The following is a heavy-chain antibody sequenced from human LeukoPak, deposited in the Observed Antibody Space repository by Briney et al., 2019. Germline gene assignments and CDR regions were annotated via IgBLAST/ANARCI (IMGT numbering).Heavy chain of an antibody. J-gene: IGHJ6*03. CDR3: ARGPIFRQVPAAYDYYYYYMDV. D-gene: IGHD2-2*01. Sequence: ASVKVSCKASGYTFTSYDINRVRQATGQGLEWMGWMNPNSGNTGYAQKFQGRVTITRNTSISTAYMELSSLRSEDTAVYYCARGPIFRQVPAAYDYYYYYMDVWGKGTTVTVSS. CDR1: GYTFTSYD. CDR2: MNPNSGNT. V-gene: IGHV1-8*03.